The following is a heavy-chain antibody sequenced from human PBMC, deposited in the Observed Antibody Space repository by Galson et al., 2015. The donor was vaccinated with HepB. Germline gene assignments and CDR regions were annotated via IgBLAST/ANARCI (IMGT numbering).Heavy chain of an antibody. CDR2: IYYSGST. CDR1: GGSISSYY. Sequence: ETLSLTCTVSGGSISSYYWSWIRQPPGKGLEWIGYIYYSGSTNYNPSLKSRVTISVDTSKNQFSLKLSSVTAADTAVYYCARTGGVYYYGMDVWGQGTTVTVSS. J-gene: IGHJ6*02. V-gene: IGHV4-59*01. CDR3: ARTGGVYYYGMDV. D-gene: IGHD1-14*01.